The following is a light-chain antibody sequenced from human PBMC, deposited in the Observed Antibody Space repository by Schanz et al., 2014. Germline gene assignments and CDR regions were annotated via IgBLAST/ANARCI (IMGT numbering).Light chain of an antibody. V-gene: IGLV2-11*01. CDR3: QSYDSSLSGYV. Sequence: QSALTQPPSASGSPGQSVTISCTGSNSDVGGYNYVSWYQHHPGKAPKLMIYDVSNRPSGVSNRFSGSKSGNTASLTISGLQAEDEADYYCQSYDSSLSGYVFGTGTKVTVL. CDR1: NSDVGGYNY. CDR2: DVS. J-gene: IGLJ1*01.